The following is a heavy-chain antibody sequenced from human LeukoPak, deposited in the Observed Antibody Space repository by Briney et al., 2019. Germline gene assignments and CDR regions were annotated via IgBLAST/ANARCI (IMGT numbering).Heavy chain of an antibody. CDR2: TYYRSKWYN. J-gene: IGHJ3*02. V-gene: IGHV6-1*01. Sequence: SQTLSLTCAISGDSVSSNSAAWNWIRQSPSRGLEWLGRTYYRSKWYNDYAVSVKSRITINPDTSKNQFSLQLNSVTPEDTAVYYCARDGRGYCSSTSCYTRAFDIWGQGTMVTVSS. D-gene: IGHD2-2*02. CDR3: ARDGRGYCSSTSCYTRAFDI. CDR1: GDSVSSNSAA.